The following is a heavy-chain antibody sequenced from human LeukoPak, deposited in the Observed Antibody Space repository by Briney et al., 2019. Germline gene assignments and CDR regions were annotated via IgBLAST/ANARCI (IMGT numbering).Heavy chain of an antibody. D-gene: IGHD2-15*01. Sequence: GGSLRLSCAASGFTFDDYAMHWVRQAPGKGLEWVSGISWNSGSIGYADSVKGRFTISRDNAKNSLYLQMNSLRAEDTAVYYCARGVASFDYWGQGTLVTVSS. CDR3: ARGVASFDY. J-gene: IGHJ4*02. CDR1: GFTFDDYA. CDR2: ISWNSGSI. V-gene: IGHV3-9*01.